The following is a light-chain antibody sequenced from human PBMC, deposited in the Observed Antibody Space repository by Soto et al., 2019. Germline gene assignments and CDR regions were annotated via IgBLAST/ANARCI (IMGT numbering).Light chain of an antibody. CDR3: QQYDSSPRT. V-gene: IGKV3-20*01. Sequence: EIELTQSPGTLSLSPGERATLSCRASQSFTSTSLAWYQQKPGQAPRLLISGASRRAAGIPDRFSGSGSGTDFTLTISRLESEDIAVYYCQQYDSSPRTFGQGTKV. CDR1: QSFTSTS. J-gene: IGKJ1*01. CDR2: GAS.